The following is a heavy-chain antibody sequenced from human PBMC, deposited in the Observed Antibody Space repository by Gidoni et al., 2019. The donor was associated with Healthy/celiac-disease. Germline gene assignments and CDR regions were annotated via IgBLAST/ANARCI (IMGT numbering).Heavy chain of an antibody. CDR1: GFTFSSYS. Sequence: EVQLVESGGGLVKPGGSLRLSCAASGFTFSSYSMNWVRQAPGKGLAWVSSISSSSSYIYYADSVKGRFTISRDNAKNSLYLQMNSLRAEDTAVYYCARDRMAAAGQVDYWGQGTLVTVSS. V-gene: IGHV3-21*01. D-gene: IGHD6-13*01. CDR3: ARDRMAAAGQVDY. J-gene: IGHJ4*02. CDR2: ISSSSSYI.